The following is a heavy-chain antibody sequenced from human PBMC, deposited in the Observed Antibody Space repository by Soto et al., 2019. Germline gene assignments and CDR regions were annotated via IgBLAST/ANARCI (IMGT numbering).Heavy chain of an antibody. CDR1: GGSMSEYF. CDR2: IYYLGST. J-gene: IGHJ4*02. Sequence: SETLSLTCSVSGGSMSEYFWSWMRQSPGKGREWIGYIYYLGSTDYNPSLKSRVTISVATSKRQFSLRLTSVTAADTAVYSCARDGYDGSGSPYPDYWGPGTQVTVSS. CDR3: ARDGYDGSGSPYPDY. D-gene: IGHD3-10*01. V-gene: IGHV4-59*01.